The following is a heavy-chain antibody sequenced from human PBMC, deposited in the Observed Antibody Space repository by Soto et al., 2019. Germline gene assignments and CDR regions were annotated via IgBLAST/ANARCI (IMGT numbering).Heavy chain of an antibody. Sequence: EVQLLESGGGLVQPGGSLRLSCVAYGFTFSSYAMTWVRQAPGKGLQWVSSISGGGGTTYFADSVKGRFAVSRDSSRNTLYLEMNSLRAEDTALYYCAKHMDTTGTTFDYWGQGSLVTVSS. J-gene: IGHJ4*02. CDR1: GFTFSSYA. D-gene: IGHD1-1*01. CDR3: AKHMDTTGTTFDY. V-gene: IGHV3-23*01. CDR2: ISGGGGTT.